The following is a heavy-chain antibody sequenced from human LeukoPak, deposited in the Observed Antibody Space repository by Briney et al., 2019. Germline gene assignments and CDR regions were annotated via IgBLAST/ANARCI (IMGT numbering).Heavy chain of an antibody. CDR3: ARGDLYYYDSSGSEYFQH. Sequence: ASVKVSCKASGYTFTGYYMHWVRQAPGQGLEWMGCINPNSGGTNYAQKFQGRVTMTRDTSISTAYMELSRLRSDDTAVYYCARGDLYYYDSSGSEYFQHWGQGTLVTVSS. CDR1: GYTFTGYY. CDR2: INPNSGGT. J-gene: IGHJ1*01. D-gene: IGHD3-22*01. V-gene: IGHV1-2*02.